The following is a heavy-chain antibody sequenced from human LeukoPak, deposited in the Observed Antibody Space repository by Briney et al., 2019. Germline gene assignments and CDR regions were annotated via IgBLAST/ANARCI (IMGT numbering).Heavy chain of an antibody. CDR2: ISYDGSNK. V-gene: IGHV3-30*18. D-gene: IGHD3-16*02. J-gene: IGHJ4*02. CDR1: GFTFSSYG. Sequence: GRSLRLSCAASGFTFSSYGMHWVRQAPGKGLEWVAVISYDGSNKYYADSVKGRFTISRDNSKNTLYLQMNSLRAEDTAMYYCAKMPPGELSGVDYWGQGTLVTVSS. CDR3: AKMPPGELSGVDY.